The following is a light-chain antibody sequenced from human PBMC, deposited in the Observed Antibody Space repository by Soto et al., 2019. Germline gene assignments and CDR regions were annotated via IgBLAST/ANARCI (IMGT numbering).Light chain of an antibody. CDR2: DVN. V-gene: IGLV2-14*01. Sequence: QSVLTQPASVSGSPGQSITISCTGTSSDVGGYTYVSWYQQHTGKAPKVLIYDVNNRASGVSNRFSASKSGNTASLTISGLQAEDEADYYCSSYTTTSTAYVFGSGTTLTVL. CDR1: SSDVGGYTY. CDR3: SSYTTTSTAYV. J-gene: IGLJ1*01.